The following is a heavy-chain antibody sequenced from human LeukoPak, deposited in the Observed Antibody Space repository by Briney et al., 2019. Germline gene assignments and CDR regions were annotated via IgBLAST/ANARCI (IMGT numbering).Heavy chain of an antibody. CDR1: GFTFSTYN. D-gene: IGHD3-9*01. Sequence: GSLRLSCAASGFTFSTYNMNWIRQPAGKGLEWIGYNYYSGSANYNPSLKSRVTISVDTSKNQFSLKLSSVTVADTAVYYCARESYILTGWHFDYWGQGTLVTVSS. CDR3: ARESYILTGWHFDY. V-gene: IGHV4-59*01. J-gene: IGHJ4*02. CDR2: NYYSGSA.